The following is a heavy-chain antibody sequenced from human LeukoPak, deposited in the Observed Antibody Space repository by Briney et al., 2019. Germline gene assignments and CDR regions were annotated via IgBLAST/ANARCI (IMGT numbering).Heavy chain of an antibody. CDR3: TRRHSSSRFFDY. CDR1: GYSFTSYW. CDR2: IYPGDSET. Sequence: GESLKISWKGSGYSFTSYWIGWVRQLPGKGLEWMGIIYPGDSETRYSPSFLGQVTISVDKSITTAYLQWSSLKASDTAMYYCTRRHSSSRFFDYWGQGTLVTVSS. V-gene: IGHV5-51*01. J-gene: IGHJ4*02. D-gene: IGHD6-13*01.